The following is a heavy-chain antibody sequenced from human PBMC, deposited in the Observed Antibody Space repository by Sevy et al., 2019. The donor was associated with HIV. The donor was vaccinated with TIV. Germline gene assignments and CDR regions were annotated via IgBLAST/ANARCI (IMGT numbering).Heavy chain of an antibody. V-gene: IGHV3-30*02. CDR3: VKGLGMVQGALLSDDI. Sequence: GGSLRLSCAASGFTFSTYGMHCVRQAPGKGLEWVTFIRYDGTTKYYADSVEGRFTVSRDNSKNTLYLQMNSLRAEDTAVYYCVKGLGMVQGALLSDDIWGQGTKVTVSS. CDR1: GFTFSTYG. J-gene: IGHJ3*02. D-gene: IGHD3-10*01. CDR2: IRYDGTTK.